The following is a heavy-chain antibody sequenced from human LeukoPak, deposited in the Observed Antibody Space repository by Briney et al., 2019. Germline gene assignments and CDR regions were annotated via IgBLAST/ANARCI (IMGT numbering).Heavy chain of an antibody. CDR3: ATEAYYHFDY. CDR1: GFTFSNSW. V-gene: IGHV3-7*01. D-gene: IGHD3-10*01. J-gene: IGHJ4*02. CDR2: IQQVGSER. Sequence: PGGSLRLSCVASGFTFSNSWMSWVRQAPGKGLEWVAHIQQVGSERYYVDSVKGRFTISRDNAKNSLYLQMNSLRAEDTAVYYCATEAYYHFDYWGQGTQVTVSS.